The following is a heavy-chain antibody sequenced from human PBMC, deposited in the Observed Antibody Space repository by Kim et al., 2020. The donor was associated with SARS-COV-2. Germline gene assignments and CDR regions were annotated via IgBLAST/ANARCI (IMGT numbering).Heavy chain of an antibody. J-gene: IGHJ5*02. CDR3: ARGRGVRYFDWLSNWFDP. V-gene: IGHV1-8*01. CDR2: MNPNSGNT. CDR1: GYTFTSYD. Sequence: ASVKVSCKASGYTFTSYDINWVRQATGQGLEWMGWMNPNSGNTGYAQKFQGRVTMTRNTSISTAYMELSSLRSEDTAVYYCARGRGVRYFDWLSNWFDPWGQVNLVPVSS. D-gene: IGHD3-9*01.